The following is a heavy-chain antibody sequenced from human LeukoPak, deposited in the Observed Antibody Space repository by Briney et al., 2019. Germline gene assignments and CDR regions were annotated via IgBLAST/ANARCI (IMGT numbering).Heavy chain of an antibody. Sequence: SETLSLTCTVSGGSISSGGYYWSWIRQHPGRGLEWIGYIYYSGSTYYNPSLKSRVTISVDTSKNQFSLKLSSVTAADTAVYYCARVVYDSSGYYYLDYWGQGTLVTVSS. D-gene: IGHD3-22*01. CDR1: GGSISSGGYY. CDR2: IYYSGST. CDR3: ARVVYDSSGYYYLDY. V-gene: IGHV4-31*03. J-gene: IGHJ4*02.